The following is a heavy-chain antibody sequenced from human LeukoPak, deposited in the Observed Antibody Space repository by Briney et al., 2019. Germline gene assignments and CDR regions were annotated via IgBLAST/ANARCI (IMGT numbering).Heavy chain of an antibody. Sequence: GGSLRLSCAASGFTFSSYGMHWVRQAPGKGLEWVAFIRYDGSNKYYADSVKGRFTISRDNSKNTLYLQMNSLRAEDTAVYYCAKDLGVAGTENSPFDYWGQGTLVTVSS. J-gene: IGHJ4*02. V-gene: IGHV3-30*02. D-gene: IGHD3-10*01. CDR2: IRYDGSNK. CDR3: AKDLGVAGTENSPFDY. CDR1: GFTFSSYG.